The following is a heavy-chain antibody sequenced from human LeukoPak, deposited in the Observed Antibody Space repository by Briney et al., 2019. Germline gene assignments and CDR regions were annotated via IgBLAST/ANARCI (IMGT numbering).Heavy chain of an antibody. D-gene: IGHD2-15*01. CDR1: GFTFTTYA. Sequence: PGGSLRLSCAASGFTFTTYAINWVRQAPGKGLEWVSGISGGGDKAFYADSVNGRFTISRDNSKNTLYLQMNSLRAEDTAVYYCAKEGSSLDYWGQGTLVTVSS. V-gene: IGHV3-23*01. CDR3: AKEGSSLDY. J-gene: IGHJ4*02. CDR2: ISGGGDKA.